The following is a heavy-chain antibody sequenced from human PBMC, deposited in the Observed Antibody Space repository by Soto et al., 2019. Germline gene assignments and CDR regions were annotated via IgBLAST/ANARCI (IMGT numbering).Heavy chain of an antibody. CDR1: GGTFSSYA. V-gene: IGHV1-69*01. CDR3: ARYESAYSSGGYYWFDP. J-gene: IGHJ5*02. Sequence: QVQLVQSGAEVKKPGSSVKVSCKASGGTFSSYAISWVRQAPGQGLEWMGGIIPILGTANYAQKLQRRVTITENESTSTAYMELRSLRSEGTDVYYCARYESAYSSGGYYWFDPWGEGTLVTVS. CDR2: IIPILGTA. D-gene: IGHD6-13*01.